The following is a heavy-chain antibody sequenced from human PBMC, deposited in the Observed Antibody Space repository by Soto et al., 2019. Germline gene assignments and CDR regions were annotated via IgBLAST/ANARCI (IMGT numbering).Heavy chain of an antibody. J-gene: IGHJ4*02. CDR1: GYTFTNYG. V-gene: IGHV1-18*01. CDR3: AHRDSSSRSSIFDY. D-gene: IGHD6-13*01. CDR2: ISGYNGNT. Sequence: ASVKVSCKASGYTFTNYGFSWVRQAPGRGLEWMGWISGYNGNTNYAERLQGRVTMTTDTSTSTAYMELKSLRYDDTAVYYCAHRDSSSRSSIFDYWGQGTLVTVSS.